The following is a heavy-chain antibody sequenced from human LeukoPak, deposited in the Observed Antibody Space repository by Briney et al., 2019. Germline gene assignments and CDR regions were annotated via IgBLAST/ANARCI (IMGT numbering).Heavy chain of an antibody. J-gene: IGHJ6*02. CDR1: GFTVCSNY. CDR3: ARDREYSGYDDHYYYGMDV. Sequence: GGSLRLSCAASGFTVCSNYMSWVRQAPGKGLEWVSYISSSGSTIYYADSVKGRFTISRDNAKNSLYLQMNSLRAEDTAVYYCARDREYSGYDDHYYYGMDVWGQGTTVTVSS. D-gene: IGHD5-12*01. CDR2: ISSSGSTI. V-gene: IGHV3-11*01.